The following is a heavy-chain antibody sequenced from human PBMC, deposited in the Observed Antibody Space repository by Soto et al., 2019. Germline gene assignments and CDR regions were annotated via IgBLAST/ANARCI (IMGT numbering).Heavy chain of an antibody. V-gene: IGHV4-61*03. CDR3: ARGDHGPRRFYFDT. CDR2: IFYNGGT. D-gene: IGHD2-8*01. Sequence: SETLSLICTVSGGSVNSGGYYWSWIRQPPGKGLEWIGFIFYNGGTSYNPSLGSRVTISADTSKTLFSLNLNFVTAADTAVYYCARGDHGPRRFYFDTWGQGTLVTVSS. J-gene: IGHJ4*02. CDR1: GGSVNSGGYY.